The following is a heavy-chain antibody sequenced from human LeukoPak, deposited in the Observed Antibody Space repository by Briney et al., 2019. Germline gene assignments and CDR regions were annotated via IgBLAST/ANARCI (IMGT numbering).Heavy chain of an antibody. CDR3: ARDGAADGARSFAY. CDR2: ISYSGNT. D-gene: IGHD6-13*01. Sequence: PSETLSLTCTVSGGSIRSSSFYWGWIRQPPGKGLEWIGGISYSGNTYYNPSLKRRVTISVDTSKNQFSLKLISVTAADTAVYSCARDGAADGARSFAYWGPGNLVTVSS. J-gene: IGHJ4*02. CDR1: GGSIRSSSFY. V-gene: IGHV4-39*01.